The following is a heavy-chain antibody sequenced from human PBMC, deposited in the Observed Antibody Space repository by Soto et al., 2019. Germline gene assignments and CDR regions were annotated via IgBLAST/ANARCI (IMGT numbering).Heavy chain of an antibody. V-gene: IGHV3-7*01. CDR2: IHPDGSEK. J-gene: IGHJ4*02. Sequence: EVQLMESGGGLVQPGGSLRLSCAASGFSFSTYWMDWVRQTPGKGLEWVANIHPDGSEKNYVDSVKGRFTISSDNAKNSLYLQMSSLTAEDSALYFCSRSLDSWGQGTLVTVSS. CDR1: GFSFSTYW. CDR3: SRSLDS.